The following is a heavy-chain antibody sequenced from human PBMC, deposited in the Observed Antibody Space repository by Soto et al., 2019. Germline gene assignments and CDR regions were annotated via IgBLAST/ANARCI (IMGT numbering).Heavy chain of an antibody. Sequence: ASVKVSCKASGYTFTGYYVHWVRQAPGQGLEWMGWIDPNSGDTYLAQRFQGRVTMNRDTSIGTAYMELRGLTSDDTAEYYCAKGGAIVAAGTRVYPYNAMDVWGQGTTVTVSS. V-gene: IGHV1-2*02. CDR2: IDPNSGDT. CDR1: GYTFTGYY. CDR3: AKGGAIVAAGTRVYPYNAMDV. D-gene: IGHD1-26*01. J-gene: IGHJ6*02.